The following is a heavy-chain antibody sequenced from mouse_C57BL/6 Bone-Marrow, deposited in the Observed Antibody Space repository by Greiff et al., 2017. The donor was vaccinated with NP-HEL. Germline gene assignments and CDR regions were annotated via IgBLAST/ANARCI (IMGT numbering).Heavy chain of an antibody. J-gene: IGHJ2*01. CDR3: ARYYYGSSKGAHFDY. D-gene: IGHD1-1*01. V-gene: IGHV1-22*01. Sequence: VQLQQSGPELVKPGASVKMSCKASGYTFTDYNMHWVKQSHGKSLEWIGYINPNNGGTSYNQKFKGKATLTVNKSSSTAYMELRSLTSEDSAVYYCARYYYGSSKGAHFDYWGQGTTLTVSS. CDR2: INPNNGGT. CDR1: GYTFTDYN.